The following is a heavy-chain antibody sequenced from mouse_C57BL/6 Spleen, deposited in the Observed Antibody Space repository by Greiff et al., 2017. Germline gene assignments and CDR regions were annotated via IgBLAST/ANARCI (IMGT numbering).Heavy chain of an antibody. D-gene: IGHD2-1*01. CDR1: GFTFSSYT. V-gene: IGHV5-9*01. CDR3: AGHSPHYGNYVWFAY. J-gene: IGHJ3*01. Sequence: EVQGVESGGGLVKPGGSLKLSCAASGFTFSSYTMPWVRQTPEKRLEWVATISGGGGNTYYPDSVKGRFTISRDNAKNTLYLQMSSLKSEDTALYYCAGHSPHYGNYVWFAYGAQGTLVTVSA. CDR2: ISGGGGNT.